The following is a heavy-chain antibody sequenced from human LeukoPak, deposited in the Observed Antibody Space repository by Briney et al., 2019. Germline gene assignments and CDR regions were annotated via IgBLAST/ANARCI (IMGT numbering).Heavy chain of an antibody. CDR1: GFTFGSYA. Sequence: GGSLRLSCAASGFTFGSYAMSWVRQAPGKGLEWVSAISGSGGSTYYADSVKGRFTISRDNSKNTLYLQMNSLRAEDTAVYYCAKVGYSYGYYFDYWGQGTLVTVSS. V-gene: IGHV3-23*01. CDR2: ISGSGGST. D-gene: IGHD5-18*01. J-gene: IGHJ4*02. CDR3: AKVGYSYGYYFDY.